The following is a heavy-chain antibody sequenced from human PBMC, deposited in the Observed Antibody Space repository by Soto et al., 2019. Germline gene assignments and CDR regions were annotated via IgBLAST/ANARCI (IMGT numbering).Heavy chain of an antibody. CDR1: GGTFSSYA. CDR3: PRDGISGWDHAAFDI. D-gene: IGHD6-19*01. CDR2: IIPNNGTT. V-gene: IGHV1-69*05. J-gene: IGHJ3*02. Sequence: SVKVSCKAPGGTFSSYAISWVRQAPGQGLEWMGGIIPNNGTTNYAQKFQGRVTMTTDKSTSTAYMELRSLRSDDTAVYYCPRDGISGWDHAAFDIWGQGTMVTVSS.